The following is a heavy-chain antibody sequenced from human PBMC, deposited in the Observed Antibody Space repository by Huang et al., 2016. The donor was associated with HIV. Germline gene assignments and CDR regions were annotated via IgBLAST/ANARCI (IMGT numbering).Heavy chain of an antibody. V-gene: IGHV4-34*01. CDR2: VNDGGDI. CDR1: GESLGTYY. D-gene: IGHD3-10*01. Sequence: QVQLQQWGAGLLKPSETLALTCAVYGESLGTYYWAWIRRPPGKGLQWIGEVNDGGDINYNTSLVSRVTISVDTSRNQVSLTLTSMTAADTATYYCARRFRVAATRKWFDPWGQGALVSVSS. CDR3: ARRFRVAATRKWFDP. J-gene: IGHJ5*02.